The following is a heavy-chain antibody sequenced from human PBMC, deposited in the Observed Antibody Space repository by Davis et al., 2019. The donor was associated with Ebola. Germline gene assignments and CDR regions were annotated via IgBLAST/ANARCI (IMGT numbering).Heavy chain of an antibody. CDR2: ISAYNGNT. V-gene: IGHV1-18*04. CDR1: GYTFTSYG. Sequence: ASVKVSCKASGYTFTSYGISWVRQAPGQGLEWMGWISAYNGNTNYAQKLQGRVTITADESTSTAYMELSSLRSEDTAVYYCARDRYSDGSGYFFEQSHWGQGTLVTVSS. CDR3: ARDRYSDGSGYFFEQSH. J-gene: IGHJ4*02. D-gene: IGHD3-22*01.